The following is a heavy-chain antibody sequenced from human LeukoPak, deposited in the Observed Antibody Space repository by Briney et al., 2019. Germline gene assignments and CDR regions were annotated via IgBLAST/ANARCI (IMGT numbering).Heavy chain of an antibody. D-gene: IGHD3-3*01. V-gene: IGHV3-23*01. CDR2: ISVGAEYI. CDR3: ASGPPFLKYFEY. Sequence: GGSLRLSCAASGFTFSGFEMNWVRQAPGKGLEWVSTISVGAEYIFYADSVKGRFTISRDDSNNALYLQMHSLRAEDTALYYCASGPPFLKYFEYWGQGTLVTVSS. J-gene: IGHJ4*02. CDR1: GFTFSGFE.